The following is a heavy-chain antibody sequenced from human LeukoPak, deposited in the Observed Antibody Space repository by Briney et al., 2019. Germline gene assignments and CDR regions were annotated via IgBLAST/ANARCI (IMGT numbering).Heavy chain of an antibody. V-gene: IGHV1-2*02. CDR2: INPNSGAT. CDR3: ARSAPTLTYDILTGYLGY. CDR1: GYIFTGYY. Sequence: ASVKVSCTASGYIFTGYYMHWVRQAPGQGLEWMGWINPNSGATNYAQKFQGRVTMTRDTSISTAYMELSRLRSDDTAVYYCARSAPTLTYDILTGYLGYWGQGTLVTVSS. D-gene: IGHD3-9*01. J-gene: IGHJ4*02.